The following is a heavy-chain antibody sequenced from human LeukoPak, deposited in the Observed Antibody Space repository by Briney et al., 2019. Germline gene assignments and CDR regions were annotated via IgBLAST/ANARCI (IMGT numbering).Heavy chain of an antibody. V-gene: IGHV3-30*18. CDR1: GFTFSSYG. CDR3: AKDTPSFYYYGMDV. Sequence: GGSLRLSRAASGFTFSSYGMHWVRQAPGKGLEWVAVISYDGSNKYYADSVKGRFTISRDNSKNTLYLQMNSLRAEDTAVYYCAKDTPSFYYYGMDVWGQGTTVTVSS. J-gene: IGHJ6*02. CDR2: ISYDGSNK. D-gene: IGHD2-15*01.